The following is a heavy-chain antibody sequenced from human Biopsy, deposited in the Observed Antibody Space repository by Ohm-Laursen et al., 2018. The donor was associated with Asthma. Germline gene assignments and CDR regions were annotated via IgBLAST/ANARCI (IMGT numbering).Heavy chain of an antibody. Sequence: ASVKASCKASGDSFSNYAISWVRQAPGQGLEWMGGLIPVLGTPDHAQMFEGRVTITADESTSTAYMELSSLSSEDTAVYYWARGYSGSDRIVYYYSGLEVWGQGTTVTVSS. CDR3: ARGYSGSDRIVYYYSGLEV. D-gene: IGHD5-12*01. J-gene: IGHJ6*02. CDR2: LIPVLGTP. CDR1: GDSFSNYA. V-gene: IGHV1-69*13.